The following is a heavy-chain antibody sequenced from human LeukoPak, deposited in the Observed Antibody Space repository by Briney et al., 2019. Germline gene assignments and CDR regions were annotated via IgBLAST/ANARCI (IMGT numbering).Heavy chain of an antibody. CDR2: IYDGGKT. CDR3: ARPHITIFGVVGYFDY. J-gene: IGHJ4*02. CDR1: QSIVSSRY. Sequence: PGGSLRLSCAASQSIVSSRYMSWVRQAPGKGLEWVSIIYDGGKTYYADSVKGRFTISRDNAKNSLYLQMNSLRAEDTAVYYCARPHITIFGVVGYFDYWGQGTLVTVSS. D-gene: IGHD3-3*01. V-gene: IGHV3-66*04.